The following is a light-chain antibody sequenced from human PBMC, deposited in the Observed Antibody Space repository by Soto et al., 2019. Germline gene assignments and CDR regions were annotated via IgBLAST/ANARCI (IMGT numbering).Light chain of an antibody. Sequence: EVVLTQSPATLSLSPGERAALSCEASQTVSGNYLAWYQHKPGLAPRLLIYDASSRATGIPDRFRGSGSGTDFTLTISRLEPEDVAVYYCQQYGDSPRGTFGGGTKVEIK. V-gene: IGKV3D-20*01. J-gene: IGKJ4*01. CDR2: DAS. CDR1: QTVSGNY. CDR3: QQYGDSPRGT.